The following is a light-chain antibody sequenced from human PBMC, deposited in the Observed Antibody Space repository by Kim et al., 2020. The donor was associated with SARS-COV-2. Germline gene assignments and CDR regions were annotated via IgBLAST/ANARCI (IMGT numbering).Light chain of an antibody. CDR2: AAS. V-gene: IGKV1-9*01. J-gene: IGKJ2*01. CDR1: QGISSY. Sequence: ASGGDRVTITCRASQGISSYLAWYQQKPGKAPKLLIYAASTLQSGVPSRFSGSGSGTEFTLTISSLQPEDFATYYCQQLNSYPPYTFGQGTKLEI. CDR3: QQLNSYPPYT.